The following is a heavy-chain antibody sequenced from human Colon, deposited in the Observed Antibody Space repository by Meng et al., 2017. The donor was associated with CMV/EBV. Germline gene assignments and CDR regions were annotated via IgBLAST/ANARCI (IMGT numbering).Heavy chain of an antibody. Sequence: GGSLRLSCAASGFSFSNFAMGWVRQAPGKGLEWVPTINDSGGRTHYADSVKGRFTISRDNSRNTLYLQMDSLRAEDTAIYYCDAADYWGQGVLVTVSS. D-gene: IGHD6-13*01. CDR2: INDSGGRT. CDR3: DAADY. V-gene: IGHV3-23*01. CDR1: GFSFSNFA. J-gene: IGHJ4*02.